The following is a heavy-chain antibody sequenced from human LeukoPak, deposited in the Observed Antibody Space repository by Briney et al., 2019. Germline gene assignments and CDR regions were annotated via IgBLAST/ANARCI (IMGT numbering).Heavy chain of an antibody. V-gene: IGHV3-48*03. CDR1: GFTSSSYD. CDR2: ISSSGSTI. D-gene: IGHD5-18*01. CDR3: ARQADTAMLIWSFTDY. Sequence: GGSLRLSCAASGFTSSSYDMNWVRQAPGKGLECVSYISSSGSTIYYADSVKGRFTISRDNAKNSLYLQMNSLRAEDTALYYCARQADTAMLIWSFTDYWGQGTLVTVSS. J-gene: IGHJ4*02.